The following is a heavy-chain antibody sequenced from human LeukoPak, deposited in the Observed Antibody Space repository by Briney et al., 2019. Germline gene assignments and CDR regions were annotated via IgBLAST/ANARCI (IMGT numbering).Heavy chain of an antibody. CDR3: ATRDSSGYYHPFDY. D-gene: IGHD3-22*01. CDR1: GFTFSSYS. J-gene: IGHJ4*02. V-gene: IGHV3-21*01. Sequence: GSLGLSCAASGFTFSSYSMNWVRQAPGKGLEWVSSISSSSSYIYYADSVKGRFTISRDNAKNSLYLQMNSLRAEDTAVYYCATRDSSGYYHPFDYWGQGTLVTVSS. CDR2: ISSSSSYI.